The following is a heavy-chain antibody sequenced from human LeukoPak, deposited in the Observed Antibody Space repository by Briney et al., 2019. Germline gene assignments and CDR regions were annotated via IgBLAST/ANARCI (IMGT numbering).Heavy chain of an antibody. CDR3: ARGVAAELDY. D-gene: IGHD6-13*01. CDR2: ISGSGGST. CDR1: GFTFSSYA. J-gene: IGHJ4*02. Sequence: GGSLRLSCAASGFTFSSYAMSWVRQAPGKGLEWVSAISGSGGSTYYADSVKGRFTISRDNSKNTLYLQMSSLTAEDTAVYYCARGVAAELDYWSQGTLVTVSS. V-gene: IGHV3-23*01.